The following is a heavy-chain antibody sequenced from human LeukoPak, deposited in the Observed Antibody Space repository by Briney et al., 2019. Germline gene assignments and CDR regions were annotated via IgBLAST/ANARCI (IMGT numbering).Heavy chain of an antibody. D-gene: IGHD3-10*01. Sequence: GGSLRLSCAASEFSFSGSYMSWIRQAPGKGLEWVSYISSSGSTIYYADSVKGRFTISRDNAKNSLYLQMNSLRAEDTAVYYCARDPSYYYGSGTLFDYWGQGTLVTVSS. CDR2: ISSSGSTI. J-gene: IGHJ4*02. CDR1: EFSFSGSY. CDR3: ARDPSYYYGSGTLFDY. V-gene: IGHV3-11*04.